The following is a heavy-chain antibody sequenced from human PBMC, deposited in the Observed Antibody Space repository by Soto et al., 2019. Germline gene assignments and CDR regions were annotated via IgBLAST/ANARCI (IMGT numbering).Heavy chain of an antibody. D-gene: IGHD2-15*01. Sequence: QVQLQQWGAGLLKPSETLSLTCAVYGGSFSGYYWSWIRQPPGKGLEWMGEINHSGSTNYNPSLNSRVNISVDTFKEQFSLKLSSVTAADTAVYYCARVFGGYCSGGSFYDYWGQGTLVTVSS. CDR3: ARVFGGYCSGGSFYDY. V-gene: IGHV4-34*01. J-gene: IGHJ4*02. CDR1: GGSFSGYY. CDR2: INHSGST.